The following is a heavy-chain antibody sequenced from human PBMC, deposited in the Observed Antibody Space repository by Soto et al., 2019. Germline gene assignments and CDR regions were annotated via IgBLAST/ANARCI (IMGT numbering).Heavy chain of an antibody. V-gene: IGHV1-69*01. J-gene: IGHJ5*02. CDR3: ARAADGSSWYWFDP. D-gene: IGHD6-13*01. CDR1: GGTFSSYA. Sequence: QVQLVQSGADVKKPGSSVKVSFKAAGGTFSSYAISWVRQAPGQGLEWMGGSIPIFGTANYAQKFQGRVTITADESTSTAYMELSSMRSEDTAVDYCARAADGSSWYWFDPWGQGTLVTVSS. CDR2: SIPIFGTA.